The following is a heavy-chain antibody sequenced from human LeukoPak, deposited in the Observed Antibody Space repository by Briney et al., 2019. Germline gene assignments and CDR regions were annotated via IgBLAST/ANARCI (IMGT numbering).Heavy chain of an antibody. D-gene: IGHD2-2*01. CDR1: GGTFSSYA. V-gene: IGHV1-69*05. Sequence: SVKVSCKASGGTFSSYAISWVRQAPGQGLEWMGGIIPIFGTANYAQKFQGRVTITTDESTSTAYMELSSLRSEDTAVYYCAREPADCSSTSCSFDYWGQGTLVTVSS. J-gene: IGHJ4*02. CDR3: AREPADCSSTSCSFDY. CDR2: IIPIFGTA.